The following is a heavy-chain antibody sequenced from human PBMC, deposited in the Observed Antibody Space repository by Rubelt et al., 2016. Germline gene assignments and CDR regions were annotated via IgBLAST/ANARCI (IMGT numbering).Heavy chain of an antibody. V-gene: IGHV1-2*06. D-gene: IGHD2-2*01. CDR2: INPNSGGT. CDR3: ATGIVVVPAHVPSRDY. Sequence: APGQGLEWMGRINPNSGGTNYAQKFQGRVTMTRDTSISTAYMELSSLRSEDTAVYYCATGIVVVPAHVPSRDYWGQGTLVTVSS. J-gene: IGHJ4*02.